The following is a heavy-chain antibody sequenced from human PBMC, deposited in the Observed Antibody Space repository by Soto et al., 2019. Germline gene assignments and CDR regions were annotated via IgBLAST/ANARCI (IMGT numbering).Heavy chain of an antibody. Sequence: EVQLVESGGGLVKPGGSLRLSCAASGFTFTRYSMNWVRQAPGKGLEWVSSISSTTNYIYYGDSMKGRFTISRDNAKILLYMEMNSLRAEETAVYYSARESEDLTSNFDYWGQGTLVTVSS. CDR1: GFTFTRYS. V-gene: IGHV3-21*01. J-gene: IGHJ4*02. CDR3: ARESEDLTSNFDY. CDR2: ISSTTNYI.